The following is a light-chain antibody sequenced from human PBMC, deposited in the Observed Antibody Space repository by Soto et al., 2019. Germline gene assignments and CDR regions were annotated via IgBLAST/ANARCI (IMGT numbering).Light chain of an antibody. CDR2: AAS. Sequence: EIVMTQSPATLSVSPGERATLSCRASQSVSSNLAWYQQKPGQAPRLLIYAASTRATGIPARFSGSGSGTEFTLNISSLQSEDYAVYYCQQYNNWPPWTFGPGTKVEIK. CDR1: QSVSSN. J-gene: IGKJ1*01. CDR3: QQYNNWPPWT. V-gene: IGKV3-15*01.